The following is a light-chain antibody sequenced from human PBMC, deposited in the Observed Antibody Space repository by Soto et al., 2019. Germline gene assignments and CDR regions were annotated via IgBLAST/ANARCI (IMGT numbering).Light chain of an antibody. CDR2: AAA. V-gene: IGKV1-8*01. J-gene: IGKJ2*01. CDR3: QKYFSYQYT. Sequence: AIRVTPSPSSFSASTGDRVTITCRASQDISSYLAWYQQKVGKARKFLIYAAASLQTGAQSRFSGSGSGTDFTLTISRLQSEGFATYYSQKYFSYQYTCGQGTKLEI. CDR1: QDISSY.